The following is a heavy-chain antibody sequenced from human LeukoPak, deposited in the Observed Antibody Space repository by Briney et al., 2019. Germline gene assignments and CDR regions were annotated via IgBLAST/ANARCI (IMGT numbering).Heavy chain of an antibody. V-gene: IGHV4-59*08. Sequence: PSETLSLTCIVSGGSIGTYYWSWIRQSPGKGLEWIGYIYVTGSTRYNPYLQSRVTISVDTSRNQFFLKMSSVTAADTAVYYCARHIGGGIEDVDVWGTGTKVTVSS. CDR1: GGSIGTYY. D-gene: IGHD3-16*02. CDR2: IYVTGST. J-gene: IGHJ6*04. CDR3: ARHIGGGIEDVDV.